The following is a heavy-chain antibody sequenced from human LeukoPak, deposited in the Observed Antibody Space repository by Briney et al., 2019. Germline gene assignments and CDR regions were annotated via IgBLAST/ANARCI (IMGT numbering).Heavy chain of an antibody. CDR3: AREAGGSDTYYLDY. CDR1: GYTFTDYY. V-gene: IGHV1-2*06. Sequence: ASVRVSCKTSGYTFTDYYIHWARQAPGQRLEWMGRINPRSGGINYAQKFQGRVTMTRDTAISTAYMDLSGLGSDDTAVYYCAREAGGSDTYYLDYWGQGVLVTVSS. CDR2: INPRSGGI. J-gene: IGHJ4*02. D-gene: IGHD1-26*01.